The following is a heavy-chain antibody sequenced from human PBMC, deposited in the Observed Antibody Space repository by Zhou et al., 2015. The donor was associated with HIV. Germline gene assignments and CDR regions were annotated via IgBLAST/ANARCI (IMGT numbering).Heavy chain of an antibody. CDR1: GGTFSSYA. V-gene: IGHV1-69*12. CDR2: IIPIFGTA. CDR3: ARGNRSGGYSYGKVDYYYGMDV. D-gene: IGHD5-18*01. J-gene: IGHJ6*02. Sequence: QVQLVQSGAEVKKPGSSVKVSCKASGGTFSSYAISWVRQAPGQGLEWMGGIIPIFGTANYAQKFQGRVTITADESTSTAYMELSSLRSEDTAVYYCARGNRSGGYSYGKVDYYYGMDVVGPRDHGHRLL.